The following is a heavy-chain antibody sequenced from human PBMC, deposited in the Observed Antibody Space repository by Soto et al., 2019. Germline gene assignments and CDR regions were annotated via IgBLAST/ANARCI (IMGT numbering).Heavy chain of an antibody. V-gene: IGHV4-61*01. CDR1: GDSATSNSYY. CDR3: ARDQGIAVAVFDY. Sequence: SETLSLTCTVSGDSATSNSYYGSWIRQPPGKGLEWIGYIYYSGFTNYNPSLKSRVTISVDTSKNQISLKLSSVTAADTAVYYCARDQGIAVAVFDYWGPGTLVTVSS. CDR2: IYYSGFT. D-gene: IGHD6-19*01. J-gene: IGHJ4*02.